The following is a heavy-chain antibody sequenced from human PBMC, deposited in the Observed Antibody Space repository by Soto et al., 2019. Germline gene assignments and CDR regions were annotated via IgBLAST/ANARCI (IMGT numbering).Heavy chain of an antibody. Sequence: GGSLRLSCAASGFTFSSYAMSWVRQAPGKGLEWVSAISGSGGSTYYADSVKGRFTISRDNSKNTRYLQMNSLRAEDTAVYYCAKDRTPQGQWLVLFYYYMDVWGKGTTVTVSS. CDR1: GFTFSSYA. CDR3: AKDRTPQGQWLVLFYYYMDV. V-gene: IGHV3-23*01. CDR2: ISGSGGST. J-gene: IGHJ6*03. D-gene: IGHD6-19*01.